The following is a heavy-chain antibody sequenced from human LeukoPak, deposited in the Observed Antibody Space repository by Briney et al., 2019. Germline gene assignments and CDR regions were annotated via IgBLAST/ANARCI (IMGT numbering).Heavy chain of an antibody. Sequence: PSETLSLTCAVYGGSFSGYYWSWIRQPPGKGLEWIGEINHSGSTNYNPSLKSRVTISVDTSKNQFSLKLSSVTAVDTAVYYCARGRGSTRINWFDPWGQGTLVTVSS. CDR1: GGSFSGYY. V-gene: IGHV4-34*01. J-gene: IGHJ5*02. D-gene: IGHD2-2*01. CDR3: ARGRGSTRINWFDP. CDR2: INHSGST.